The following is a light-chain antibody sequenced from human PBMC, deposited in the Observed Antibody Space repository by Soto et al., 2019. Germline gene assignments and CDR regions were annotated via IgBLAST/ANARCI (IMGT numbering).Light chain of an antibody. V-gene: IGLV2-14*02. CDR2: EAS. Sequence: QSALTQPASVSGSPGQSITISCTGTSSDVGSYNLVSWYQHHPGKAPKVLIYEASKRPSGVSDHFSGSKSGNTASLTISGLQAEDEAEYYCSSYTNINTRACVFGTGTKLTVL. CDR3: SSYTNINTRACV. CDR1: SSDVGSYNL. J-gene: IGLJ1*01.